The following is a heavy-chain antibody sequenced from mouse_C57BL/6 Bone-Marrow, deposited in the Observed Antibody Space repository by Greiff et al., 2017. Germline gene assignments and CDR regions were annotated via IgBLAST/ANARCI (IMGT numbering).Heavy chain of an antibody. D-gene: IGHD2-4*01. CDR2: IDPSDSYT. CDR3: ARGDTIIKDYFDY. CDR1: GYTFTSYW. V-gene: IGHV1-50*01. J-gene: IGHJ2*01. Sequence: QVQLQQPGAELVKPGASVKLSCKASGYTFTSYWMQWVKQRPGQGLEWIGEIDPSDSYTNYNQKFKGKSTLTVDKSSSTAYMQLSSLTSEDSAVYYCARGDTIIKDYFDYWGQGTTLTVSS.